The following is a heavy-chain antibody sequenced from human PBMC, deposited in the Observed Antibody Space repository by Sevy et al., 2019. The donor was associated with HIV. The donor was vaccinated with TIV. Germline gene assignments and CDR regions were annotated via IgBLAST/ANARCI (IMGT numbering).Heavy chain of an antibody. D-gene: IGHD3-16*01. CDR2: LKSDVYGGTV. V-gene: IGHV3-49*04. Sequence: GGSLRLSCTASGFTIGDYCMSWVRQAPGKGLEWVAFLKSDVYGGTVVHAASVRGRFVSSRDDSKTIAYLQMNDLKTEDTGVYYCTRGKAAQSIFDYWGQGALVTVSS. J-gene: IGHJ4*02. CDR1: GFTIGDYC. CDR3: TRGKAAQSIFDY.